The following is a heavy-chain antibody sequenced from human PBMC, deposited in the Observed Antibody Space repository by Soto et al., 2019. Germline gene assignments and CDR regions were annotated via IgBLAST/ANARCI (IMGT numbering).Heavy chain of an antibody. CDR3: ATPFGYCSGGSCYSDAFDI. CDR2: IYSGGST. J-gene: IGHJ3*02. D-gene: IGHD2-15*01. CDR1: GFTVSSNY. Sequence: GGSLRLSCAASGFTVSSNYMSWVRQAPGKGLEWVSVIYSGGSTYYADSVKGRFTISRDNSKNTLYLQMNSLRAEDTAVYYCATPFGYCSGGSCYSDAFDIWGQGTMVTVSS. V-gene: IGHV3-66*01.